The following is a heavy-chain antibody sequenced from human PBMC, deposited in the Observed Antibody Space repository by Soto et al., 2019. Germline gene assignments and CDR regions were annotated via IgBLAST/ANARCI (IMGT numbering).Heavy chain of an antibody. CDR3: ARTDYDFWSGYRGYYYYGMDV. Sequence: GGSLRLSCAASGFTFSSYGIHWVRQAPGKGLEWVAVIWYDGSNKYYADSVKGRFTISRDNSKNTLYLQMNSLRAEDTAVHYSARTDYDFWSGYRGYYYYGMDVWGQGTTVTVSS. CDR1: GFTFSSYG. V-gene: IGHV3-33*01. CDR2: IWYDGSNK. D-gene: IGHD3-3*01. J-gene: IGHJ6*02.